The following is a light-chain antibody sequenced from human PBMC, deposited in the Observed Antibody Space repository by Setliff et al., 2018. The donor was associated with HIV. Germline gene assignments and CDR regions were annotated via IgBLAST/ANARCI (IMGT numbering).Light chain of an antibody. CDR2: DNN. V-gene: IGLV1-51*01. CDR1: GSKNGDNY. CDR3: GTWDSSLSAYV. J-gene: IGLJ1*01. Sequence: SVLTQPPSVSAAPGQEVTISCSGSGSKNGDNYVSWYQQLPGTAPKVLIYDNNKRTSGTPDRFSGSKSGTSATLGITGLQTGDEADYYCGTWDSSLSAYVFGTGTKVTVL.